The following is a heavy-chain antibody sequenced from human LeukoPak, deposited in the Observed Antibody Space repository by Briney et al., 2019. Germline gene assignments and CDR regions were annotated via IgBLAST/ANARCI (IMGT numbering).Heavy chain of an antibody. CDR3: ARSVTIFGVATLGY. J-gene: IGHJ4*02. Sequence: ASVKVSCKASGYTFTVYHMHWVRQAPGQGLEWMGIINPSDGSTTYAQKFQGRVSITRDMSTSTIYMELSGLRSDDTAVYYCARSVTIFGVATLGYWGQGTPVTVSS. CDR2: INPSDGST. D-gene: IGHD3-3*01. CDR1: GYTFTVYH. V-gene: IGHV1-46*01.